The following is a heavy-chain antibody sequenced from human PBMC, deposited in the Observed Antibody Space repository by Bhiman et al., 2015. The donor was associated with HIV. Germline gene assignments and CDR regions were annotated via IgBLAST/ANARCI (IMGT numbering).Heavy chain of an antibody. V-gene: IGHV3-9*01. CDR3: AKDWGDGAHFDY. J-gene: IGHJ4*02. CDR2: ISWNSGSI. CDR1: GFTFDDYA. D-gene: IGHD4/OR15-4a*01. Sequence: EVQLVESGGGLVQPGRSLRLSCAASGFTFDDYAMHWVRQAPGKGLEWVSGISWNSGSIGYADSVKGRFTISRDNAKNSLYLQMNSLRAEDTALYYCAKDWGDGAHFDYWGQGTLVTVSS.